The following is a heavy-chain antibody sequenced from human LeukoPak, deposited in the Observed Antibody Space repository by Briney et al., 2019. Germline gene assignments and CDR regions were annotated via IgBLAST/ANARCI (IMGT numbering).Heavy chain of an antibody. D-gene: IGHD3-3*01. CDR1: GFTLSAYW. V-gene: IGHV3-74*01. Sequence: HPGGSLRLSCAASGFTLSAYWMHWVRQAPGKGLIWVSRVSPEGTAYYADSVRGRFTTSRDGAKNTLYLQMNSLSPEDTAVYYCVRARRDESRSGEPQYYFEYWGQGTLVPVSS. CDR3: VRARRDESRSGEPQYYFEY. J-gene: IGHJ4*02. CDR2: VSPEGTA.